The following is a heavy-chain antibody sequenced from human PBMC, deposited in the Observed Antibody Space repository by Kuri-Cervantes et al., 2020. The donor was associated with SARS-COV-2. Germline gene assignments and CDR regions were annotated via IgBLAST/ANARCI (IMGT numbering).Heavy chain of an antibody. CDR2: IYTSGST. V-gene: IGHV4-4*07. CDR1: GGSISSYY. CDR3: ARLAIGDCSSTSCQSGFDP. Sequence: GSLRLSCTVSGGSISSYYWSWIRQPAGKGLEWIGRIYTSGSTNYNPSLKSRVTISVDTSKNQFSLKLSSVTAADTAVYYCARLAIGDCSSTSCQSGFDPWGQGTLVTVSS. D-gene: IGHD2-2*01. J-gene: IGHJ5*02.